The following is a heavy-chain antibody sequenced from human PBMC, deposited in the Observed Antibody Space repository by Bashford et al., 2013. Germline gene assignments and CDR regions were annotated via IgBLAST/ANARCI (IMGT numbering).Heavy chain of an antibody. D-gene: IGHD4-17*01. V-gene: IGHV1-18*01. CDR2: ISTYNGNT. J-gene: IGHJ4*02. Sequence: ASVKVSCRASGYTFTNYDISWVRQAPGQGLEWMGWISTYNGNTNYTQKFQGRVTMTTDTSTRTAYMDLTSLTSDDTAVYFCASRLTYGGYWGQGNQVTVS. CDR1: GYTFTNYD. CDR3: ASRLTYGGY.